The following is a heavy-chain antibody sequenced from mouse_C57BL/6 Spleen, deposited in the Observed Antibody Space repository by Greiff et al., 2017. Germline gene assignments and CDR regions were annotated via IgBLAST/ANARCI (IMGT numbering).Heavy chain of an antibody. CDR3: ARCGYGSSYGYFDV. Sequence: QVQLQQPGAELVKPGASVKLSCKASGYTFTSYWMHWVKQRPGRGLEWIGRIDPNSGGTKYNEKFKSKATLTVDKPSSTAYMQLSSLTSEDSVVYYCARCGYGSSYGYFDVWGTGTTVTVSS. V-gene: IGHV1-72*01. CDR2: IDPNSGGT. D-gene: IGHD1-1*01. J-gene: IGHJ1*03. CDR1: GYTFTSYW.